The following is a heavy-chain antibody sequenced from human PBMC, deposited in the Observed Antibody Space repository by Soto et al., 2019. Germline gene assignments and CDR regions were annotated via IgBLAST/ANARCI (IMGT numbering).Heavy chain of an antibody. J-gene: IGHJ4*02. V-gene: IGHV1-69*01. CDR3: ARVKPDDSSGYYLYYFDY. D-gene: IGHD3-22*01. Sequence: QVQLVQSGAEVKKPGSSVKVSCKASGGTFSSYAISWVRQAPGQGLEWMGGIIPIFGTANYAQKFQGRVTITADESTSTAYMELSSLRSEDTAVYYCARVKPDDSSGYYLYYFDYWGQGTLVTVSS. CDR1: GGTFSSYA. CDR2: IIPIFGTA.